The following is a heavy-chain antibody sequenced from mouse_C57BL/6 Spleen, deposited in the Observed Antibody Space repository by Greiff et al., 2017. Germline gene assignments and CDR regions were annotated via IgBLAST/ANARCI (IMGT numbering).Heavy chain of an antibody. CDR2: ISSGGSYT. CDR1: GFTFSSYG. V-gene: IGHV5-6*01. D-gene: IGHD1-1*01. Sequence: EVMLVESGGDLVKPGGSLKLSCAASGFTFSSYGMSWVRQTPDKRLEWVATISSGGSYTYYPDSVKGRFTISRDNAKKTLYLQMSSQKSEDTAMYDCARLGSSTAWIAYWGQVTLGTVCA. CDR3: ARLGSSTAWIAY. J-gene: IGHJ3*01.